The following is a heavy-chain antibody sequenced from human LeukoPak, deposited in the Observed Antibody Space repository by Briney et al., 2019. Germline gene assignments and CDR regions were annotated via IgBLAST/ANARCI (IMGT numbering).Heavy chain of an antibody. Sequence: SETPSLTCTVSGGSISSDYWSWIRQPPGKGLEWIGYIYYSGSTNYNPSLKSRVTISVNTSKNQFSLKLSSVTAADTAVYYCARALLHFDILTGYHNQAYGMDVWGQGTTVTVSS. D-gene: IGHD3-9*01. V-gene: IGHV4-59*01. J-gene: IGHJ6*02. CDR3: ARALLHFDILTGYHNQAYGMDV. CDR2: IYYSGST. CDR1: GGSISSDY.